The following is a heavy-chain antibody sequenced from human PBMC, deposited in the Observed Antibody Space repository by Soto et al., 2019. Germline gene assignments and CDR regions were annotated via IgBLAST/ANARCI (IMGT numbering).Heavy chain of an antibody. Sequence: PSETLSLTCTVSGGSISSYYWSWIRQPPGKGLEWIGYIYHSGTTNCNPSLKSRVTISIDKSKNQFSLTLTSMTAADTALYYCAVPGRGDFDYWSQGTLVTVSS. V-gene: IGHV4-59*12. CDR2: IYHSGTT. CDR1: GGSISSYY. J-gene: IGHJ4*02. CDR3: AVPGRGDFDY. D-gene: IGHD5-12*01.